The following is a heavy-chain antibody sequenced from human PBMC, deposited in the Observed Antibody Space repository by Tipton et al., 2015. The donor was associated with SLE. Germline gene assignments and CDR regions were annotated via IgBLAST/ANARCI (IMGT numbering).Heavy chain of an antibody. CDR2: INDSGST. D-gene: IGHD6-6*01. V-gene: IGHV4-34*01. J-gene: IGHJ6*03. Sequence: LRLSCAASGFTFTGYWMTWVRQAPGKGLEWIGEINDSGSTNYNPSLKSRVTISVDTSKNQFSLKLGSVTAADTAVYYCARATGEYSSSFYYYMDVWGKGTTVTVSS. CDR3: ARATGEYSSSFYYYMDV. CDR1: GFTFTGYW.